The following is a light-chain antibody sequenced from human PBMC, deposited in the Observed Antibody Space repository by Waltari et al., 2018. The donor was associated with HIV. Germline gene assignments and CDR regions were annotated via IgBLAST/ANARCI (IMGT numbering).Light chain of an antibody. CDR1: RSVSSS. Sequence: EIVLTQSPATLSLSPGERATLSCRASRSVSSSVAWYQQKPGQAPRLLIYDASNRATRIPARFSGSGSGTDFTLTISSLEPEDFAVYYCQQRSNWPLTFGGGTKVEIK. J-gene: IGKJ4*01. CDR3: QQRSNWPLT. V-gene: IGKV3-11*01. CDR2: DAS.